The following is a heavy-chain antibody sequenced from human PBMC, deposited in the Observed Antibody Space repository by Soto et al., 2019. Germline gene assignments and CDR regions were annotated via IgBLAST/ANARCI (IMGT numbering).Heavy chain of an antibody. J-gene: IGHJ4*02. CDR2: IYSGGST. D-gene: IGHD2-15*01. CDR3: ATHSSREHFFDY. CDR1: GFTVSSNY. V-gene: IGHV3-53*01. Sequence: GGSLRLSCAASGFTVSSNYMSWVRQAPGKGLEWVSVIYSGGSTYYADSVKGRFTISRDNSKNTLYLQMNSLRAEDTAVYYCATHSSREHFFDYCGQGTLVTVYS.